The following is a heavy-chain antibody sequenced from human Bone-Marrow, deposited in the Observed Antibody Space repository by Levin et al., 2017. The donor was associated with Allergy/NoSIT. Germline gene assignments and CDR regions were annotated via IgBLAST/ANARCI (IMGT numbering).Heavy chain of an antibody. Sequence: ASVKVSCKGSGYSFTSYWIGWVRQMPGKGLEWMGIIYPGDSDTRYSPSFQGQVTISADKSISTAYLQWSSLKASDTAMYYCARADCSSTSCYIGWFDPWGQGTLVTVSS. J-gene: IGHJ5*02. CDR2: IYPGDSDT. CDR1: GYSFTSYW. V-gene: IGHV5-51*01. CDR3: ARADCSSTSCYIGWFDP. D-gene: IGHD2-2*02.